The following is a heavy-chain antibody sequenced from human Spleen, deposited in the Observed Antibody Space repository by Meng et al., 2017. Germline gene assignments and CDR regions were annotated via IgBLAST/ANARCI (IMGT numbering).Heavy chain of an antibody. J-gene: IGHJ4*02. CDR2: IKSKTDGGTT. Sequence: GGSLRLSCAASGFTFSNAWMSWVRQAPGKGLEWVGRIKSKTDGGTTDYAAPVKGRFTISRDDSKNTLYLQMNSLKTEDTAVYYCTTDTAYIAVAGWLDYWGQGTLVTAS. D-gene: IGHD6-19*01. CDR3: TTDTAYIAVAGWLDY. V-gene: IGHV3-15*01. CDR1: GFTFSNAW.